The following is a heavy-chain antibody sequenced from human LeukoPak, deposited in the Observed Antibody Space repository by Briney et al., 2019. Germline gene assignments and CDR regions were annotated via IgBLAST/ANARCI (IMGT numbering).Heavy chain of an antibody. V-gene: IGHV3-30*18. CDR1: GFPFSSYG. CDR2: TSHDGSNK. D-gene: IGHD2-2*01. J-gene: IGHJ4*02. CDR3: AKGPLRGTAAAIDY. Sequence: GGSLRLSCAASGFPFSSYGMHWVHQAPGKGPEWVAVTSHDGSNKYYEDSVKGRFTISRDISTDTLWLQMDSLRTEDTAVYYCAKGPLRGTAAAIDYWGQGTLVTVSS.